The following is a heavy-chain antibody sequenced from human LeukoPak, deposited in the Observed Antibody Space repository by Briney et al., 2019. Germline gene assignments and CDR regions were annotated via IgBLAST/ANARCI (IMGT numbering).Heavy chain of an antibody. CDR1: GFAFSSYA. Sequence: GGSLRLSCAASGFAFSSYAMSWVRQAPGQGLEWVSAISASGGNTYYADSVKGRFTISRDNSKYTLYLQINSLRAEDTAVYYCAKDSTGVAATDYWGQGTLVTVSS. V-gene: IGHV3-23*01. J-gene: IGHJ4*02. D-gene: IGHD6-19*01. CDR2: ISASGGNT. CDR3: AKDSTGVAATDY.